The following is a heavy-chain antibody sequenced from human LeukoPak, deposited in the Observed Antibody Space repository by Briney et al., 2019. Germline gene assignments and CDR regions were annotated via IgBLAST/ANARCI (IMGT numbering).Heavy chain of an antibody. CDR2: IGSNFETI. V-gene: IGHV3-48*01. D-gene: IGHD5-18*01. CDR1: GFAFSSYA. J-gene: IGHJ4*02. CDR3: ASVDTAMVLY. Sequence: GGSLRLSCVASGFAFSSYAMNWVRQAPGKGLEWVSYIGSNFETIYADSVKGRFTISRDNAKNSLPLQMNSLRAEDTAVYYCASVDTAMVLYWGQGTLVTVSS.